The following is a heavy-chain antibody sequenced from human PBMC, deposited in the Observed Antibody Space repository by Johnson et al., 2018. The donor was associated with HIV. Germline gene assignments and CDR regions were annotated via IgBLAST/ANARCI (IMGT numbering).Heavy chain of an antibody. CDR2: ISYDGINK. D-gene: IGHD1-1*01. Sequence: QVQLVESGGGLVQPGGSLRLSCAASGFTFSTSAMHWVRQAPGKGLKWVATISYDGINKYYADSVKGRFTISRDNSKNTLYLQMNSLRAEDTAVYYCAREELEPDVFDIWGQGTMVTVSS. CDR3: AREELEPDVFDI. V-gene: IGHV3-30*04. J-gene: IGHJ3*02. CDR1: GFTFSTSA.